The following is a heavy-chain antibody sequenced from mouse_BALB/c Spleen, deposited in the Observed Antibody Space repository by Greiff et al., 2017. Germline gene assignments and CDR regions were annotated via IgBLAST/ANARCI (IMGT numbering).Heavy chain of an antibody. J-gene: IGHJ3*01. D-gene: IGHD2-4*01. Sequence: DVQLVESGGDLVKPGGSLKLSCAASGFTFSSYGMSWVRQTPDKRLEWVATISSGGSYTYYPDSVKGRFTISRDNAKNTLYLQMSSLKSEDTAMYYCARHALVIRSWFAYWGQGTLVTVSA. CDR3: ARHALVIRSWFAY. CDR2: ISSGGSYT. CDR1: GFTFSSYG. V-gene: IGHV5-6*01.